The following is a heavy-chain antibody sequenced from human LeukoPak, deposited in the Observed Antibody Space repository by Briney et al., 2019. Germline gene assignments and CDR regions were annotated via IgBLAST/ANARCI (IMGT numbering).Heavy chain of an antibody. D-gene: IGHD3-22*01. J-gene: IGHJ4*02. CDR1: GGTFSSYA. CDR2: IIPILGIA. Sequence: GASVKVSCKASGGTFSSYAISWVRQAPGQGLEWMGRIIPILGIANYAQKFQGRVTITADKSTSTAYMELSSLRSEDTAVYYCARAYAVRYYYDSSGYYSFDYWGQGTLVTVSS. V-gene: IGHV1-69*04. CDR3: ARAYAVRYYYDSSGYYSFDY.